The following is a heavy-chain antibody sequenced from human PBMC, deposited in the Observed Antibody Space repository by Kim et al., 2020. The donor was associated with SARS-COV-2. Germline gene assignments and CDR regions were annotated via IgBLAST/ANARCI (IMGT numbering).Heavy chain of an antibody. J-gene: IGHJ4*02. CDR3: ARVYGDYDYYFDY. Sequence: YGDSGKGRFTISRDNAKNSLYLQMNSLRAEDTAVYYCARVYGDYDYYFDYWGQGTLVTVSS. V-gene: IGHV3-7*04. D-gene: IGHD4-17*01.